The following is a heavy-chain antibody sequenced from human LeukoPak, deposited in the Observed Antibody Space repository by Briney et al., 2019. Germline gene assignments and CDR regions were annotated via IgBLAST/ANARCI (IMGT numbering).Heavy chain of an antibody. CDR3: TTVRYDRSANVDH. CDR1: GFTFRNAW. V-gene: IGHV3-15*01. J-gene: IGHJ4*02. D-gene: IGHD3-22*01. CDR2: IKDKTDGGTI. Sequence: GGSLRLSCAASGFTFRNAWMTWVRQAPGTGLEWVGRIKDKTDGGTIDYAAPVKGRFTISRDDSKNTLYLQMNSLKTEDTAVYYCTTVRYDRSANVDHWGQGTLVTVSS.